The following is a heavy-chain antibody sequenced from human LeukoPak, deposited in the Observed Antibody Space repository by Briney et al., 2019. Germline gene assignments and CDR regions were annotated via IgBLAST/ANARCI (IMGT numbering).Heavy chain of an antibody. Sequence: SETLSLTCAVYGGSFGGYYWSWIRQPPGKGLEWIGEINHSGSTNYNPSLKSRVTISVDTSKNQFSLKLSSVTAADTAVYYCAKDFYNLYYGMDVWGQGTTVTVSS. CDR2: INHSGST. V-gene: IGHV4-34*01. CDR1: GGSFGGYY. CDR3: AKDFYNLYYGMDV. J-gene: IGHJ6*02. D-gene: IGHD5-24*01.